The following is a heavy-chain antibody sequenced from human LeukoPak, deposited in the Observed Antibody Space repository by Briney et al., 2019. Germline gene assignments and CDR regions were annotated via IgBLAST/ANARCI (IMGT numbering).Heavy chain of an antibody. Sequence: GGSLRLSCAASGFTFSVYAMSWVRQAPAKGLEWVSAISGSGDNNDNTYYADSVKGQFTISRDNSKNTLYLQMSSLRAEDAAVYYCAKSGSTDWYLDYWGQGTLVTVSS. CDR3: AKSGSTDWYLDY. V-gene: IGHV3-23*01. CDR2: ISGSGDNNDNT. J-gene: IGHJ4*02. D-gene: IGHD2-21*01. CDR1: GFTFSVYA.